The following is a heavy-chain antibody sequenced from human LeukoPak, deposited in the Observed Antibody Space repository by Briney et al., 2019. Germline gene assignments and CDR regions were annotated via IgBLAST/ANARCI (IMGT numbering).Heavy chain of an antibody. CDR2: IKQDGSEK. CDR1: GFTFSSYG. J-gene: IGHJ4*02. CDR3: ASQHFNYYGSGSYYPN. D-gene: IGHD3-10*01. Sequence: PGGSLRLSCAASGFTFSSYGMNWVRQAPGKGLEWVADIKQDGSEKYYVDSVKGRFTISRDNAKNSLYLQMNSLRAEDTAVYYCASQHFNYYGSGSYYPNWGQGTLVTVSS. V-gene: IGHV3-7*03.